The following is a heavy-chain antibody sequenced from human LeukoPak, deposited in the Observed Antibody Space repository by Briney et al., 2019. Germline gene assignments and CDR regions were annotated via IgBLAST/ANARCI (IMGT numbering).Heavy chain of an antibody. CDR2: IKSKTDGETT. Sequence: GGSLRLSCAASGFIFSNAWMNWVRQAPGKGLEWVGRIKSKTDGETTDYAAPVKGRFTISRDDSKNTLYLQMNGLKTEDTAEYYCTAWISNWGQGTLVTVSS. D-gene: IGHD3-3*02. CDR3: TAWISN. V-gene: IGHV3-15*01. J-gene: IGHJ4*02. CDR1: GFIFSNAW.